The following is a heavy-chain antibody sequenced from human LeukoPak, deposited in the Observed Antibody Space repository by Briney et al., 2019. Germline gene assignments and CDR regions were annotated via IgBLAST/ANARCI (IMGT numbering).Heavy chain of an antibody. CDR3: ARDLEYCTNGVCHTRFDY. D-gene: IGHD2-8*01. CDR1: GFTFSSYW. V-gene: IGHV3-7*03. J-gene: IGHJ4*02. Sequence: GGSLRLSYAASGFTFSSYWMNWARQAPGKGLEWVASINHNGNVNYYVDAVKGRFTISRGNAKNSLYLQMSNLRAEDTAVYYCARDLEYCTNGVCHTRFDYWGQGTLVAVSS. CDR2: INHNGNVN.